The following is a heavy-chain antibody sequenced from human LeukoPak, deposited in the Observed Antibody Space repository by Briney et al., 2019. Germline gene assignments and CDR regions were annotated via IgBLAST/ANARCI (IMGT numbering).Heavy chain of an antibody. J-gene: IGHJ4*02. CDR3: ARVSDISVAAYFDY. CDR2: ISSSGSTI. Sequence: GGSLRLSCAASGFTFSSYEMNWVRQAPGKGLEWVSYISSSGSTIYYADSVKGRFTISRDNAKNSLYLQMNSLRAEDTALYYCARVSDISVAAYFDYWGQGTLVTVSS. D-gene: IGHD6-19*01. CDR1: GFTFSSYE. V-gene: IGHV3-48*03.